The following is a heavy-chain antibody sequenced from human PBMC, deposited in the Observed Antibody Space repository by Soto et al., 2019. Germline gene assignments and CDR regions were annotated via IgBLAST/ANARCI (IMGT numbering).Heavy chain of an antibody. CDR3: ARDGYNDRYYFDY. CDR2: IYYSGST. D-gene: IGHD5-12*01. V-gene: IGHV4-59*01. Sequence: SETLSLTCTVSGGSISSYYWSWIRQPPGKGLEWIGYIYYSGSTNYNPSLKSRVTISVDTSKNQFSLKLSSVTAADTAVYYCARDGYNDRYYFDYWGQGTLVTVSS. J-gene: IGHJ4*02. CDR1: GGSISSYY.